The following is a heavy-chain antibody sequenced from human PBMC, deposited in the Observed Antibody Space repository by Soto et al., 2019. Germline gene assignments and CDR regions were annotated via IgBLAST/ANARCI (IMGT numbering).Heavy chain of an antibody. V-gene: IGHV4-31*03. CDR2: IYYSGST. J-gene: IGHJ4*02. CDR1: GGSISSGGYY. CDR3: ARSDYSYDSSGYYLGLGY. Sequence: QVQLQESGPGLVKPSQTLSLTCTVSGGSISSGGYYWSWIRQHPGKGLEWIGYIYYSGSTYYNPSLKSRVTISVDTSKNQFSLKLSSVTAADTAVYYCARSDYSYDSSGYYLGLGYWGQGTLVTVSS. D-gene: IGHD3-22*01.